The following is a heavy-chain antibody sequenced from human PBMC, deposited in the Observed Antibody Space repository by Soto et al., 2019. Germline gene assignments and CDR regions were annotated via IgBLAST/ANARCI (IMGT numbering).Heavy chain of an antibody. Sequence: SETLSLTCAVYGGSFSGYYWSWIRQPPGKGLEWIGEINHSGSTNYSPSFQGRVTISADKSITTAHLQWSSLKASDTAMYDCARLQVAGTYYGMDVWGPGTPVTVS. CDR2: INHSGST. V-gene: IGHV4-34*01. J-gene: IGHJ6*02. CDR1: GGSFSGYY. D-gene: IGHD6-13*01. CDR3: ARLQVAGTYYGMDV.